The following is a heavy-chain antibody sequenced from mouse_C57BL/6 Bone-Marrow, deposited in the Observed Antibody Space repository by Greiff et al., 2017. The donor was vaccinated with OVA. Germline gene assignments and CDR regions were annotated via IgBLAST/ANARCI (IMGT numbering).Heavy chain of an antibody. Sequence: VHLVESGAELARPGASVKLSCKASGYTFTSYGISWVKQRTGQGLEWIGEIYPRSGNTYYNEKFKGKATLTADKSSSTAYMELRSLTSEDSAVYFCARLTGTVDYWGQGTTLTVSS. CDR3: ARLTGTVDY. D-gene: IGHD4-1*01. J-gene: IGHJ2*01. CDR2: IYPRSGNT. V-gene: IGHV1-81*01. CDR1: GYTFTSYG.